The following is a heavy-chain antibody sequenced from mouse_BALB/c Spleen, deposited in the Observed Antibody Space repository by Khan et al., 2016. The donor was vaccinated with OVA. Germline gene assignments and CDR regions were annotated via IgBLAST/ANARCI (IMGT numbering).Heavy chain of an antibody. CDR3: AKGVWSYYYTLDY. CDR1: GLSLSDYG. J-gene: IGHJ4*01. Sequence: VQLQESGPGLVAPSQHLSITCTVSGLSLSDYGVSWIRQPPGKGLAWLGVIWGGGTTYYNSALKSRLRISKANAKSQVFLKRSSLESDDTAMYYCAKGVWSYYYTLDYWGQGTSGTVSS. CDR2: IWGGGTT. V-gene: IGHV2-6-5*01.